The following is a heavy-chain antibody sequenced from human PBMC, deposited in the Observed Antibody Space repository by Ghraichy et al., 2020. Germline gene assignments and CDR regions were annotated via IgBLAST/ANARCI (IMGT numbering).Heavy chain of an antibody. D-gene: IGHD1-26*01. V-gene: IGHV3-23*01. CDR1: GFTFVNYA. CDR3: ARHSGNYATAIDY. CDR2: IIVNGDYT. Sequence: GGSLRLSCAASGFTFVNYAMSWVRQAPGKGLEWVSTIIVNGDYTYYADSVKGRFTISRDNSKSTLYLQMNSLRAEDAAVYYCARHSGNYATAIDYWGQGTLVTVSS. J-gene: IGHJ4*02.